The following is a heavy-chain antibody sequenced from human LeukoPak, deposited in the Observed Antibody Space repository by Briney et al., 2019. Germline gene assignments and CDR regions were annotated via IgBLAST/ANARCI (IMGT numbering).Heavy chain of an antibody. Sequence: PGRSLTLSCAASGFTFSSYCMHWVRQAPGKGLEWVAVISYDGSNKYYADSVKGRFTISRDNSKNTLYLQMNSLRAEDTAVYYCAKTIGSYPPYYFDYWGQGTLVTVSS. CDR2: ISYDGSNK. CDR1: GFTFSSYC. V-gene: IGHV3-30*18. CDR3: AKTIGSYPPYYFDY. D-gene: IGHD1-26*01. J-gene: IGHJ4*02.